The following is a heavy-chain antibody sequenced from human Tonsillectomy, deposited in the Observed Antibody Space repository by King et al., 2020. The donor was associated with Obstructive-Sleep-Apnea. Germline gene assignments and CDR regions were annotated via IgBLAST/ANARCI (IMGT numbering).Heavy chain of an antibody. CDR1: GFTFSSYA. J-gene: IGHJ4*02. CDR2: ISGSGGST. CDR3: ANDMRSGYYIDY. Sequence: VQLVESGGGLVQPGGSLRLSCAASGFTFSSYAMSWVRQAPGKGLEWVSAISGSGGSTYYADFVKGRFTISRDNSKNTLYLQMNSLRAEDTAVYYCANDMRSGYYIDYWGQGTLVTVSS. V-gene: IGHV3-23*04. D-gene: IGHD3-3*01.